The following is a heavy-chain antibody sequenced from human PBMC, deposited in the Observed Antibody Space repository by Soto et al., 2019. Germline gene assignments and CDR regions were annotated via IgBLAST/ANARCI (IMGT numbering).Heavy chain of an antibody. CDR2: INPNSGGT. Sequence: ASVKVSCKASGYTFTGYYMHWVRQAPGQGLEWMGWINPNSGGTNYAQKFQGWVTMTRDTSISTAYMELSRLRSDDTAVYYCARAPYCSSTSCSTVYHYYYYGMDVWGQATTVTVSS. J-gene: IGHJ6*02. D-gene: IGHD2-2*01. CDR1: GYTFTGYY. V-gene: IGHV1-2*04. CDR3: ARAPYCSSTSCSTVYHYYYYGMDV.